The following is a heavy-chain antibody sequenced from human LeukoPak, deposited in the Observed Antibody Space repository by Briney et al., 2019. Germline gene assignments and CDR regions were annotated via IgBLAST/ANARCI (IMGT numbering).Heavy chain of an antibody. CDR1: GFTFSSYS. J-gene: IGHJ4*02. CDR3: ARDLLDDVLLWFGELSE. V-gene: IGHV3-21*01. D-gene: IGHD3-10*01. CDR2: ISSSSSYI. Sequence: GRSLRLSCAASGFTFSSYSMNWVRQAPGKGLEWVSSISSSSSYIYYADSVKGRFTISRDNAKHSLYLQMNSLRAEDTAVYYCARDLLDDVLLWFGELSEWGQGTLVTVSS.